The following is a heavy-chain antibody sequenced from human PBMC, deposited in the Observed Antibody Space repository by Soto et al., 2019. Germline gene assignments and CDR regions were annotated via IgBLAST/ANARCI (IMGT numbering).Heavy chain of an antibody. CDR3: TTDLGYTIFGVVISQDPDC. J-gene: IGHJ4*02. CDR1: GFTFSNAW. CDR2: IKSKTDGGTT. Sequence: GGSLRLSCAASGFTFSNAWMNWVRQAPGKGLEWVGRIKSKTDGGTTDYAAPVKGRFTISRDDSKNTLYLQMNSLKTEDTAVYYCTTDLGYTIFGVVISQDPDCWGQGTLVTVPS. V-gene: IGHV3-15*07. D-gene: IGHD3-3*01.